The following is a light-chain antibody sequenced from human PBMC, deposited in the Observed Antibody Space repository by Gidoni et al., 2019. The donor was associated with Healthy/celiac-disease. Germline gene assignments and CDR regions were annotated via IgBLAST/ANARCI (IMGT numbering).Light chain of an antibody. CDR3: MQALQTPPWT. V-gene: IGKV2-28*01. CDR1: QSLLHSNGYNY. CDR2: LGS. J-gene: IGKJ1*01. Sequence: DIVMTQSPLSLPVTPGEPASISCRSSQSLLHSNGYNYLDWYLQKPGQSPQLLISLGSQRASGVPDRFSGSGSGTDFKLKISRVEAEDVGVYYCMQALQTPPWTFGQGTKVEIK.